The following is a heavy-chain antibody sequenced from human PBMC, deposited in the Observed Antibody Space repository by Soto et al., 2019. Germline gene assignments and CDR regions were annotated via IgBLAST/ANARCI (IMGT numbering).Heavy chain of an antibody. V-gene: IGHV1-69*12. J-gene: IGHJ4*02. CDR3: ASGIQLWLRRIHNGYSG. D-gene: IGHD5-18*01. Sequence: QVQLVQSGAEVKKPESSVKVSCKAPGGTFSTYAISWVRQAPGQGLEWMGGIIPMFGTANYAQRFQDRVTITAEESTNTVYMELSSLRSEDTAVYFCASGIQLWLRRIHNGYSGWGQGTLVTVSS. CDR1: GGTFSTYA. CDR2: IIPMFGTA.